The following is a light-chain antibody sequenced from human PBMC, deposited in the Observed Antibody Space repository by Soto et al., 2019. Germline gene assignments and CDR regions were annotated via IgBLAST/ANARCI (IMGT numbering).Light chain of an antibody. CDR1: QDISNY. V-gene: IGKV1-33*01. CDR2: DES. CDR3: LQYDNLPRGP. J-gene: IGKJ2*01. Sequence: DIQMTQSPSSLSASVGDRVTITCQASQDISNYLNWYQQKPGKAPKLLIYDESNLETGVPSRFSGSGSGTDCTVTISRLQPEDIATYYCLQYDNLPRGPVGQGTKLEIK.